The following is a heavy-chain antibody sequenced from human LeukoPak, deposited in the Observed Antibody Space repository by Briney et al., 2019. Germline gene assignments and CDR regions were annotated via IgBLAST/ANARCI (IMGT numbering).Heavy chain of an antibody. Sequence: GASVKVSCKASGGTFSSYTISWVRQAPGQGLEWMGRIIPILGIANYAQKFQGRVTITADKSTSTAYMELSSLRSEDTAVYYWARLIVWSGYYDYWYFDLWGRGTLVTVSS. J-gene: IGHJ2*01. CDR2: IIPILGIA. CDR3: ARLIVWSGYYDYWYFDL. CDR1: GGTFSSYT. V-gene: IGHV1-69*02. D-gene: IGHD3-3*01.